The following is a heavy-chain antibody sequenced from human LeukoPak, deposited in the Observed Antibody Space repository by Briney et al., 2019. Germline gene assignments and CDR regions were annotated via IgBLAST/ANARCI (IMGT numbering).Heavy chain of an antibody. CDR2: INTNTGNP. V-gene: IGHV7-4-1*02. D-gene: IGHD1-14*01. Sequence: GASVKVSCKASGYTFTSYAMNWVRQAPGQGLEWMGWINTNTGNPTYAQGFIGRIVFSLDTPVSTAYLQISSLKAEDTAVYYCARDPAGMSFPEGIYGMDVWGQGTTVTVSS. CDR1: GYTFTSYA. J-gene: IGHJ6*02. CDR3: ARDPAGMSFPEGIYGMDV.